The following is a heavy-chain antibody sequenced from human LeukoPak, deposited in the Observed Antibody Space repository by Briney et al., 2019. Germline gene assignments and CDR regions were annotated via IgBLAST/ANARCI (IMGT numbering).Heavy chain of an antibody. CDR1: GFTFSSFP. Sequence: GGSLRLSCAASGFTFSSFPMSWVRQAPGKGLEWVSGISGNGGSTYNADSVKGRFTISRDNSKNTLYLQMNSLRAEDTAVYYCAKDWGQVPASISGHWGQGTLVTVSS. J-gene: IGHJ1*01. V-gene: IGHV3-23*01. CDR3: AKDWGQVPASISGH. CDR2: ISGNGGST. D-gene: IGHD2-2*01.